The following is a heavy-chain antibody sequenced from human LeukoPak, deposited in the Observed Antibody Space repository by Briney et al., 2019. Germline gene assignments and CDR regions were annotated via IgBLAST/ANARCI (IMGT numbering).Heavy chain of an antibody. D-gene: IGHD3-3*01. CDR2: INPSGGST. Sequence: GAPVKVSCKASGYTFTSYYMHWVRQAPGQGLEWMGIINPSGGSTSYAQKFQGRVTMTRDMSTSTVYMELSSLRSEDTAVYYCVRFLEWLNAFDIWGQGTMVTVSS. CDR3: VRFLEWLNAFDI. CDR1: GYTFTSYY. V-gene: IGHV1-46*03. J-gene: IGHJ3*02.